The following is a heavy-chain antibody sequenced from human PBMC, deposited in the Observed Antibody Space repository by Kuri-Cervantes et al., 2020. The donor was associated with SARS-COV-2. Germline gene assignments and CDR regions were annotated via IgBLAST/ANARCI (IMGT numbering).Heavy chain of an antibody. CDR1: GFTFSDYY. J-gene: IGHJ4*02. Sequence: GESLKISCAASGFTFSDYYMSWIRQAPGKGLEWVSYISSSGSTIYYADSVKGRFTISRDNAKNTLYLQMNSLRAEDTAVYYCARICSSTSCLGNYFDYWGQGTLVTVSS. V-gene: IGHV3-11*04. CDR2: ISSSGSTI. CDR3: ARICSSTSCLGNYFDY. D-gene: IGHD2-2*01.